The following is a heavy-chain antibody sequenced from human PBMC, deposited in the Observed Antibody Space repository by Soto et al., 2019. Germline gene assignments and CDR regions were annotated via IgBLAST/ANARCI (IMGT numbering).Heavy chain of an antibody. CDR3: ARDRYSSAWYDLDY. V-gene: IGHV3-33*01. CDR1: GFTFSSYG. CDR2: IWYDGGDK. Sequence: QVQLVESGGGVVQPGRSLRLSCAASGFTFSSYGMHWVRQAPGKGLEWVAVIWYDGGDKYYADSVKGRFTISRDNSKNTLYLQRNSVRAEDTAVYYCARDRYSSAWYDLDYWGQGTLVTVSS. D-gene: IGHD6-19*01. J-gene: IGHJ4*02.